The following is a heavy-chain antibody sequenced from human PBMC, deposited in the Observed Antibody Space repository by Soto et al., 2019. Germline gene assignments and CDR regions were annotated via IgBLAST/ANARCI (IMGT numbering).Heavy chain of an antibody. CDR3: AKRTTGWYSDL. J-gene: IGHJ2*01. Sequence: EVQLLESGGGLVQPGGSLRLSCAASGFTFSSYAMNWVRQAPGKGLEWVSVISGSGGSTYYADSVKGRFTISRDNSKKTLYLQMMSLRGGDTAVYYCAKRTTGWYSDLGGRGTLVTVSS. V-gene: IGHV3-23*01. CDR1: GFTFSSYA. CDR2: ISGSGGST.